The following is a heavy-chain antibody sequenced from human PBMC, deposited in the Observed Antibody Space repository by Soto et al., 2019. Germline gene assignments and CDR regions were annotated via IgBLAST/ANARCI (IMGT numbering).Heavy chain of an antibody. CDR1: GYTFTSYG. CDR3: ARVYGDVVVPAAMRYYYYMDV. CDR2: ISAYNGNT. D-gene: IGHD2-2*01. Sequence: GASVKVSCKASGYTFTSYGISWVRQAPGQGLEWMGWISAYNGNTNYAQKLQGRVTMTTDTSTSTAYMELRSLRSDDTAVYYCARVYGDVVVPAAMRYYYYMDVWGKGTTVTVSS. J-gene: IGHJ6*03. V-gene: IGHV1-18*01.